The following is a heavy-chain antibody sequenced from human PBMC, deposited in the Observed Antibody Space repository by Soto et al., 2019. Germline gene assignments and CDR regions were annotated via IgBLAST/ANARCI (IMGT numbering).Heavy chain of an antibody. V-gene: IGHV4-39*01. D-gene: IGHD2-21*01. CDR1: GGSISSSSYY. Sequence: QLQLQESGPGLVKPSETLSLTCTVSGGSISSSSYYWGWIRQPPGKGLEWIGSIYYSGSTYYNPSLKSRVTISVDTSKNQFSLKLSSVTAADTAVYYCARLAYCGGDCYSWFDPWGQGTLVTVSS. CDR3: ARLAYCGGDCYSWFDP. J-gene: IGHJ5*02. CDR2: IYYSGST.